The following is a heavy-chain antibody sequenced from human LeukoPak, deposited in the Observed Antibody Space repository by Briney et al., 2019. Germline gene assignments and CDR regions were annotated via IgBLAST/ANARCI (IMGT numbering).Heavy chain of an antibody. CDR3: ARERRYSSSCDY. Sequence: SETLSLTCTVSGGSISSYYWSWIRQPAGKGLEWIGRIYTSGSTNYNPSLKSRVTMSVDTSKNQFSLKLSSVTAADTAVYYCARERRYSSSCDYWAREPWSPSPQ. D-gene: IGHD6-13*01. CDR2: IYTSGST. J-gene: IGHJ4*02. CDR1: GGSISSYY. V-gene: IGHV4-4*07.